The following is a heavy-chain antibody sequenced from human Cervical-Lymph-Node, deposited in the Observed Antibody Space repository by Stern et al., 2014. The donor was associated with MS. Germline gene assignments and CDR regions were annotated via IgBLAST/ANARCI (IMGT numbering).Heavy chain of an antibody. CDR1: GYTFTDYA. V-gene: IGHV7-4-1*02. D-gene: IGHD3-22*01. J-gene: IGHJ3*02. Sequence: VQLLQSGSELKKPGASVKVSCKASGYTFTDYAINWVRQAPGQGLEWMGWINPNTGAPTSAQGFTGRFVFTLDTSVTTAYLQISSLKAEDTAVYYCARLPVGYDRSGYGGHAFDIWGQGTMVTVSS. CDR2: INPNTGAP. CDR3: ARLPVGYDRSGYGGHAFDI.